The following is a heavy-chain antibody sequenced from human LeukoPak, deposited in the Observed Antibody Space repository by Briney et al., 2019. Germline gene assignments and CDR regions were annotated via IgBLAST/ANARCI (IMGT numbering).Heavy chain of an antibody. CDR1: GFTVSSNY. V-gene: IGHV3-53*05. D-gene: IGHD3-10*01. CDR2: IYSGGST. J-gene: IGHJ4*02. Sequence: GGSLRLSCAASGFTVSSNYMSWVRQAPGKGLEWVSVIYSGGSTYYADSVKGRFTISRDNSKNTLYLQMKSLRTEDTALYYCAKDRDSVWFGEFYYWGQGTLVTVSS. CDR3: AKDRDSVWFGEFYY.